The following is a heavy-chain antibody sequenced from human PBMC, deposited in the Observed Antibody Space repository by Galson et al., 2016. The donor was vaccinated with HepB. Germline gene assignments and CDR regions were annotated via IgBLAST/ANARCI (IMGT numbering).Heavy chain of an antibody. CDR3: ARTRGGYSPGDY. D-gene: IGHD3-10*01. J-gene: IGHJ4*02. CDR2: IKRDGRGT. Sequence: SLRLSCAASGFTFSDYWMHWIRQVPGKGLVWVSRIKRDGRGTTYVDSVKGRFTISRDNAKNTVYLEMHSLRDEDTAVYYCARTRGGYSPGDYWGQGTLVTVSS. CDR1: GFTFSDYW. V-gene: IGHV3-74*03.